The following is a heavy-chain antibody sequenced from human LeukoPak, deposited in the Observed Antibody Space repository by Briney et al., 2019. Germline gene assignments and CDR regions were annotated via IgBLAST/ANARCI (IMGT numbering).Heavy chain of an antibody. D-gene: IGHD1-1*01. V-gene: IGHV3-7*03. Sequence: PGGSLRLSCAASGFTFRDFWMSWVRQAPGEGLEWVANIQQNGIEKYSVECRFTISRYNGNCLLYFRINSLRADNTAMYYCARDRDGKDLWGQGTLVTVSS. CDR3: ARDRDGKDL. J-gene: IGHJ5*02. CDR2: IQQNGIEK. CDR1: GFTFRDFW.